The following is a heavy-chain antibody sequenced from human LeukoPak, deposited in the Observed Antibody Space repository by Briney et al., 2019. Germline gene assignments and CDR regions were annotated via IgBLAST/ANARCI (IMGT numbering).Heavy chain of an antibody. CDR3: VRATVTTRGVDAFDI. Sequence: GGSLRLSCVGSGFTFSRYSMNWVRQAPGKGLEWVSSISSSSSYIYYADSVKGRFTISRDNAKNSLYLQMNSLRAEDTAVYYCVRATVTTRGVDAFDIWGQGTMVTVSS. V-gene: IGHV3-21*01. D-gene: IGHD4-17*01. CDR1: GFTFSRYS. J-gene: IGHJ3*02. CDR2: ISSSSSYI.